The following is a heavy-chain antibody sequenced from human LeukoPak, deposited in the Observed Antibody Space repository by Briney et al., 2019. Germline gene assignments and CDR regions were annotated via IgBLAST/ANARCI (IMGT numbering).Heavy chain of an antibody. J-gene: IGHJ4*02. CDR2: INNEGSDT. CDR1: GLTFSNHW. D-gene: IGHD1-1*01. Sequence: LPGGSLRLSCVVSGLTFSNHWMHWVRQAPGKGLVWVSHINNEGSDTKYADSVKGRFTISRDNGKNTVYLQMNSLRADDAAVYYCATKAGNFQERVSLDYWGQGILVTVSS. V-gene: IGHV3-74*01. CDR3: ATKAGNFQERVSLDY.